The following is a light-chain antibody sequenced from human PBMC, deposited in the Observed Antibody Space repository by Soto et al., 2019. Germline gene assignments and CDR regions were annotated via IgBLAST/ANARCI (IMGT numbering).Light chain of an antibody. CDR2: DAS. CDR1: QSVSSY. V-gene: IGKV3-11*01. Sequence: EIVLTQSPATLSLSPGERATLSCRASQSVSSYLAWYQQKPGQAPRLLIYDASNRATGIPARFSGSGSGTDFTLNLCILEPEDFAVYYCQQRSNWLWTFGQGT. CDR3: QQRSNWLWT. J-gene: IGKJ1*01.